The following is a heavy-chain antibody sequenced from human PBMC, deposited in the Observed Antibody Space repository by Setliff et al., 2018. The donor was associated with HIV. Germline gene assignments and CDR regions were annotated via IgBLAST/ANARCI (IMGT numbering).Heavy chain of an antibody. J-gene: IGHJ4*02. D-gene: IGHD5-12*01. CDR2: ISSSTSYI. V-gene: IGHV3-21*01. CDR1: GVIFNNLW. CDR3: ARDFMATTNGFDY. Sequence: PGGSLRLSCAASGVIFNNLWMHWVRQAPGKGLEWVSSISSSTSYIFYADSVKGRFTISRDNAKNSLYLQMDSLRAEDTAVYYCARDFMATTNGFDYWGQGTLVTVSS.